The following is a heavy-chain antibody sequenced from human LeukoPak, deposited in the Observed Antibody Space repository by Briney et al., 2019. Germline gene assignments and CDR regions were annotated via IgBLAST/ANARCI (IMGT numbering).Heavy chain of an antibody. J-gene: IGHJ4*02. CDR2: ISSTGGST. CDR1: GFTFSSYA. V-gene: IGHV3-64*01. Sequence: GGSLGLSCAASGFTFSSYAMHWVRQAPGKGLEYVSAISSTGGSTYYANSVKGRFTISRDNSKNTLYLQMGSLSAEDTAVYYCARDAGAGFDYWGQGTLVTVSS. D-gene: IGHD6-13*01. CDR3: ARDAGAGFDY.